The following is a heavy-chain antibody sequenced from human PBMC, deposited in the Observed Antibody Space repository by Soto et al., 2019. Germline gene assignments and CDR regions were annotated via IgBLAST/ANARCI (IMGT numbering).Heavy chain of an antibody. CDR3: AKELTQAYYYYGMDV. CDR1: GFTFSSYD. Sequence: QVQLVESGGGVVQPGRSLRLSCAASGFTFSSYDMYWVRQAPGKGLEWVAVISYDRSNKYYADSVKGRFTISRDNSKNTLYLRMNGLRAEDTAVYYCAKELTQAYYYYGMDVWGQGTTVTVS. V-gene: IGHV3-30*18. CDR2: ISYDRSNK. J-gene: IGHJ6*02.